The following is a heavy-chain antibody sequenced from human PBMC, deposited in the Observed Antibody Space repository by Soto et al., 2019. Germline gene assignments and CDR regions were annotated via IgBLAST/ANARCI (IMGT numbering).Heavy chain of an antibody. CDR2: IWYDGSNK. CDR3: ERSGVNWGADYYYYDMDD. D-gene: IGHD7-27*01. J-gene: IGHJ6*02. V-gene: IGHV3-33*01. Sequence: GGSLRLSCAASGFTFSSYGMHWVRQAPGKGLEWVAVIWYDGSNKYYADSVKGRFTISRDNSKNTLYLQMNSLRAEDTAVYYCERSGVNWGADYYYYDMDDWGQGTMVTVSS. CDR1: GFTFSSYG.